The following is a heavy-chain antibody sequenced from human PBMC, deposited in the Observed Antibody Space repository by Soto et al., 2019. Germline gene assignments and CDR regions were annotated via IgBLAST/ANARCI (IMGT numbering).Heavy chain of an antibody. Sequence: GESLKISCKGSGYNFAGCWIAWVRQMPGKGLELMGIIYPSDSDTRYRPSFQGQVTISADKSTSSAYLQWSSLRASDTAMYYCARGGVSTRTFDYWGQGTPVTVS. CDR2: IYPSDSDT. D-gene: IGHD3-3*01. V-gene: IGHV5-51*01. CDR1: GYNFAGCW. CDR3: ARGGVSTRTFDY. J-gene: IGHJ4*02.